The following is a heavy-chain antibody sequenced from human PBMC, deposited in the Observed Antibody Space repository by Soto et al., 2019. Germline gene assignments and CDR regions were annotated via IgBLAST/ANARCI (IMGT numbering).Heavy chain of an antibody. Sequence: EVQLVESGGGLIQPGGSLRLSCAASGFAVSSKYMTWVRQAPGKGLEWVSVIYGGGTTYYADSVKGRFTISRDTSKNTLYLQMNSLRAEDTAVYYCVPTTGWAGFDFWGQGTLVTVSS. V-gene: IGHV3-53*01. J-gene: IGHJ4*02. CDR3: VPTTGWAGFDF. CDR2: IYGGGTT. CDR1: GFAVSSKY. D-gene: IGHD6-19*01.